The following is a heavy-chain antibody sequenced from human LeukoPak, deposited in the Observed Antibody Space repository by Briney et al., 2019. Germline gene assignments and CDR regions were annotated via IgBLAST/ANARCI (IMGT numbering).Heavy chain of an antibody. D-gene: IGHD2-21*02. Sequence: GGSLRLSCAASGFTFSSYGMHWVRQAPGKGLEWVAIISNDGSNKFYADSVKGRFTISRDNSKNTLYLQLNSLRPEDTAVYYCAKDVRMTAIRGFDYWGQGTLVTVSS. CDR3: AKDVRMTAIRGFDY. CDR2: ISNDGSNK. J-gene: IGHJ4*02. V-gene: IGHV3-30*18. CDR1: GFTFSSYG.